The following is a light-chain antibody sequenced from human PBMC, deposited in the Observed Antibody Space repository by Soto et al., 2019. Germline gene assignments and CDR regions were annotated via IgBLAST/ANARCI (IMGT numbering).Light chain of an antibody. J-gene: IGKJ1*01. CDR3: QQRSNWPPWT. V-gene: IGKV3-11*01. CDR1: QSVSSY. Sequence: EIVLTQSPATLSLSHGERATLYCRASQSVSSYLAWYQQKPGQAPRLLIYDASNRATGIPARFSGSGSGTDFTLTISSLEPEDFAVYYCQQRSNWPPWTFGQGTKVDI. CDR2: DAS.